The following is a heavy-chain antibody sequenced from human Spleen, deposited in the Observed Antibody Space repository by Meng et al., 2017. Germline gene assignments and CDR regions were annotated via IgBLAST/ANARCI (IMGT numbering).Heavy chain of an antibody. D-gene: IGHD6-13*01. CDR2: ISSSGSTI. V-gene: IGHV3-48*03. Sequence: GGSLRLSCAASGFTFSSYEMNWVRQAPGKGLEWVSYISSSGSTIYYADSVKGRFTISRDNAKNSLYLQMNSLRAEDTAVYYCARASSSWYLYYYYYGMDVWGQGTTVTVSS. J-gene: IGHJ6*02. CDR3: ARASSSWYLYYYYYGMDV. CDR1: GFTFSSYE.